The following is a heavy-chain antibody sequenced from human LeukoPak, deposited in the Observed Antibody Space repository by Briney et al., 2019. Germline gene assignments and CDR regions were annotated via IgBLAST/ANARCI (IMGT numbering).Heavy chain of an antibody. CDR3: AKGGSSSTWYSSADY. Sequence: GGSLRLSCAASGFTFSSYGMHWVRQAPGKGLEWVALISYDGSNKYYADSVKGRFTISRDNSKNTLYLQMNSLRAEDTAAYYCAKGGSSSTWYSSADYWGQGTPVTVSS. CDR2: ISYDGSNK. CDR1: GFTFSSYG. J-gene: IGHJ4*02. D-gene: IGHD6-13*01. V-gene: IGHV3-30*18.